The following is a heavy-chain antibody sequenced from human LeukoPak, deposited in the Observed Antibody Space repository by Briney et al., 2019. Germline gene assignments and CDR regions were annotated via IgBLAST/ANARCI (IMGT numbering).Heavy chain of an antibody. J-gene: IGHJ4*02. Sequence: PGGTLSLSCAASGFTFSTYSMNWVRQPPGKGLEWVSSISSSSSYIYYADSVKGRFTISRDNAKNSLYLQMNSLRAEDTAVYYCARVSSPRRTNYFDYWGQGTLVTVSS. V-gene: IGHV3-21*01. CDR3: ARVSSPRRTNYFDY. CDR1: GFTFSTYS. CDR2: ISSSSSYI. D-gene: IGHD6-13*01.